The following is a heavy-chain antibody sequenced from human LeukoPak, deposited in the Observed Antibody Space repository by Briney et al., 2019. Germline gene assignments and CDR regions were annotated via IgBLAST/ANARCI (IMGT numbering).Heavy chain of an antibody. CDR2: ISAYNGNT. D-gene: IGHD6-19*01. CDR3: ARALESGIAMAGTFDY. CDR1: GYTFTSYG. V-gene: IGHV1-18*04. Sequence: ASVKVSCKASGYTFTSYGISWVRQAPGQGLEWMGWISAYNGNTNYAQKLQGRVTMTTDTSTSTAYMELRSLRSDDTAVYYCARALESGIAMAGTFDYWGQGTLVTVSS. J-gene: IGHJ4*02.